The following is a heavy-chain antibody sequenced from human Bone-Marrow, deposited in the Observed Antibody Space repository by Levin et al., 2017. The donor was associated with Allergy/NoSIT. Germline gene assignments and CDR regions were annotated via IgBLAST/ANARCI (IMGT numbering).Heavy chain of an antibody. J-gene: IGHJ4*02. D-gene: IGHD3-3*01. V-gene: IGHV3-30*04. Sequence: SCAASGFTFSSYAMHWVRQAPGKGLEWVAVISYDGSNKYYADSVKGRFTISRDNSKNTLYLQMNSLRAEDTAVYYCARDKHLARVGVALDYWGQGTLVTVSS. CDR2: ISYDGSNK. CDR3: ARDKHLARVGVALDY. CDR1: GFTFSSYA.